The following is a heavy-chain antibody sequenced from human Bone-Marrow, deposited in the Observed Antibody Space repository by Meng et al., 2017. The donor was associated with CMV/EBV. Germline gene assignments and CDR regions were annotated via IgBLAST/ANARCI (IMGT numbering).Heavy chain of an antibody. CDR2: INPDSGDT. Sequence: ASVKVSCKVSGYTLTELSMHWVRQAPGQGLEWMGWINPDSGDTNYAQKFQGRVTGTRDTSISTAYMELTRLTSDDTAVYYCARDYYYDMDVWGQGTTVTVSS. V-gene: IGHV1-2*02. J-gene: IGHJ6*02. CDR3: ARDYYYDMDV. CDR1: GYTLTELS.